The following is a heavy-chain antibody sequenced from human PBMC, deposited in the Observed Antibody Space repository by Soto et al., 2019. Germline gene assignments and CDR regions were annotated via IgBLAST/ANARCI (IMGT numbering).Heavy chain of an antibody. V-gene: IGHV4-59*08. Sequence: SETLSLTCTVSGGSISSYYWSWIRQPPGKGLEWIGYIYYSGSTNYNPSLKSRVTISVDTSKNQFSLKLSSVTAADTAVYYCARRASIWFDPWGQGTLVTVSS. J-gene: IGHJ5*02. CDR3: ARRASIWFDP. D-gene: IGHD6-6*01. CDR1: GGSISSYY. CDR2: IYYSGST.